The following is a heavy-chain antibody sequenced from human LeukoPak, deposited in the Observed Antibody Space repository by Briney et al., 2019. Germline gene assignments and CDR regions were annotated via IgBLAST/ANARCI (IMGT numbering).Heavy chain of an antibody. V-gene: IGHV3-21*01. CDR3: ARITHESPYGMDV. J-gene: IGHJ6*02. Sequence: GGSLRLSCAASGFMLSRYRLDWGRQAPGKGVGGVSSISWTGTYIYYADSVRGRFTISRDDAKRSLYPQLNSLRAEDTAVYYCARITHESPYGMDVWGQGPTVTVSS. D-gene: IGHD1-20*01. CDR2: ISWTGTYI. CDR1: GFMLSRYR.